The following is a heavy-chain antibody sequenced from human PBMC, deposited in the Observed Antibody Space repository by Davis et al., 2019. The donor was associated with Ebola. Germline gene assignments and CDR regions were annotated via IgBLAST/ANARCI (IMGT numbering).Heavy chain of an antibody. V-gene: IGHV3-48*04. J-gene: IGHJ4*02. D-gene: IGHD5-12*01. CDR1: GFTFSSYS. CDR2: ISSSGSTI. Sequence: GESLKISCAASGFTFSSYSMNWVRQAPGKGLEWVSYISSSGSTIYYADSVKGRFTISRDNAKNSLYLQMNSLRSEDTDVYYCARDYQVLSNGYSHYWGQGTLVTVSS. CDR3: ARDYQVLSNGYSHY.